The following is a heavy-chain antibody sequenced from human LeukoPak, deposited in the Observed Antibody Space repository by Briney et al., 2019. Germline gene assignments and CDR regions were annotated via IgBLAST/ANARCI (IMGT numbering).Heavy chain of an antibody. V-gene: IGHV4-34*01. Sequence: SETLSLTCAVYGGSLSSFYWSWIRQSPGKGLEWIGEINQSGSTNYNPSLKRRVTISVDTSKNQFSLKRSSVTAADTAVYYCARVAPGVVVTAPLDYWGQGTLVTVSS. CDR2: INQSGST. CDR3: ARVAPGVVVTAPLDY. D-gene: IGHD2-21*02. CDR1: GGSLSSFY. J-gene: IGHJ4*02.